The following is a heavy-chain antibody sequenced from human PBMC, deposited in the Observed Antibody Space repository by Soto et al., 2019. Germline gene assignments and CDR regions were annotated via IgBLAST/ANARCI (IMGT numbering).Heavy chain of an antibody. CDR1: GGSFSGYY. CDR2: INHSGST. V-gene: IGHV4-34*01. Sequence: QVQLQQWGAGLLKPSETLSLTCAVYGGSFSGYYWSWIRQPPGKGLEWIGEINHSGSTNYNPSLKSLVPISVDTSNNQFSLKLSSVPAADTDVYYCARGGVVVPAAIRPRVNFFDYWGQGTLVTVSS. J-gene: IGHJ4*02. CDR3: ARGGVVVPAAIRPRVNFFDY. D-gene: IGHD2-2*02.